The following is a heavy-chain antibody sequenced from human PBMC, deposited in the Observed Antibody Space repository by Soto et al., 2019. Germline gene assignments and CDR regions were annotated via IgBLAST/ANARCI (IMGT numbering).Heavy chain of an antibody. D-gene: IGHD2-15*01. CDR3: AITILGYCSGGSCYAEYFQH. V-gene: IGHV3-23*01. Sequence: PGGSLRLSCAASGFTFSSYAMSWVRQAPGKGLEWVSAISGSGGSTYYADSVKGRFTISRDNSKNTLYLQMNSLRAEDTAVYYCAITILGYCSGGSCYAEYFQHWGQGTLVTVSS. J-gene: IGHJ1*01. CDR2: ISGSGGST. CDR1: GFTFSSYA.